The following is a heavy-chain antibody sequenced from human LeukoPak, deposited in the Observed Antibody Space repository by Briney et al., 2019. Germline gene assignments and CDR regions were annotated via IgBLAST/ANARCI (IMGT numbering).Heavy chain of an antibody. CDR1: GFTFSSYE. CDR2: IGSSDSTT. Sequence: GGSLRLSCVASGFTFSSYEMNWVRQAPGKGLEWLSYIGSSDSTTHYADSVKGRFTISRDNAKNSLYLQMNSLRAEDTALYYCARDGSMTNLYYYYYMDVWGKGTTVTVSS. V-gene: IGHV3-48*03. D-gene: IGHD2-8*01. CDR3: ARDGSMTNLYYYYYMDV. J-gene: IGHJ6*03.